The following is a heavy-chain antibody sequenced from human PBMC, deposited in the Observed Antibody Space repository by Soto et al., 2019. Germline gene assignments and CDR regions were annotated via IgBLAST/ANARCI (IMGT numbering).Heavy chain of an antibody. CDR2: IWYDGSKR. CDR1: GFTFSTYA. V-gene: IGHV3-33*01. J-gene: IGHJ6*02. D-gene: IGHD3-16*01. Sequence: QVQLVESGGGVVQPGRSLRLSCAASGFTFSTYAMHWVRQAPGKGLGWVAVIWYDGSKRYYADSVKGRFTISRDNSXNXXDLHMNSLRADDTAVYSCARARGTVGDYSDSGMDVWGLGTTVTVS. CDR3: ARARGTVGDYSDSGMDV.